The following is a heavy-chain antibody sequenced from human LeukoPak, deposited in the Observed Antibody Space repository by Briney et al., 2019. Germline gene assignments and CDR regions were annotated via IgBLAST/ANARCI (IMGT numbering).Heavy chain of an antibody. CDR3: ARPSTTVDWYFDL. CDR2: IYPGDSA. D-gene: IGHD4-17*01. J-gene: IGHJ2*01. CDR1: GYTFFTYW. V-gene: IGHV5-51*01. Sequence: GESLKISCKGSGYTFFTYWIGWVRQMPGKGLEWMGIIYPGDSARYSPSFQGQVTISADKSIRTAYLQWSSLKASDTAIYYCARPSTTVDWYFDLWGRGTLVTVSS.